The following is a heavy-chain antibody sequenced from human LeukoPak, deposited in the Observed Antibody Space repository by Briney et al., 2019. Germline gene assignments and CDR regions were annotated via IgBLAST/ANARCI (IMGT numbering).Heavy chain of an antibody. CDR3: ARVLGVTTGHTFDI. Sequence: PSQTLSLTCTVSGASINSGGFFWSWIRQHPGKGLEWIGHIYYSGYTYYNPSLTSRLAISLDTSKTQFSLRLSSVTAADTALYSCARVLGVTTGHTFDIWGQGIMVTVSS. V-gene: IGHV4-31*03. D-gene: IGHD4-17*01. CDR1: GASINSGGFF. J-gene: IGHJ3*02. CDR2: IYYSGYT.